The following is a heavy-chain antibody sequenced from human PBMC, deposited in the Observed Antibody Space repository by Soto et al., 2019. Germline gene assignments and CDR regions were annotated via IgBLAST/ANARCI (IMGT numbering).Heavy chain of an antibody. V-gene: IGHV1-69*13. CDR3: AREGYGTYCSGSYDYYYYGMDV. J-gene: IGHJ6*02. CDR2: IIPIFGTA. CDR1: GGTFSSYA. Sequence: AASVKVSCKASGGTFSSYAISWVRQAPGQGLEWMGGIIPIFGTANYAQKFQGRVTITADESTSAAYMELSSLRSEDTAVYYCAREGYGTYCSGSYDYYYYGMDVWGQGTTVTVSS. D-gene: IGHD3-10*01.